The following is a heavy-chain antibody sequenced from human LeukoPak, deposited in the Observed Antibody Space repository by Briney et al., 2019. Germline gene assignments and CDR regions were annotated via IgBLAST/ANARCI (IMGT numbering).Heavy chain of an antibody. CDR1: GFTFSSYA. V-gene: IGHV3-30*04. J-gene: IGHJ4*02. D-gene: IGHD6-13*01. Sequence: GGSLRLSCAASGFTFSSYAMHWVRQAPGKGLEWVAAISYDGSNKYYADSVKGRFTISRDNSKNTLYLQMNSLRAEDTAVYYCARDPRYSSSWYSPFDYWGQGTLVTVSS. CDR3: ARDPRYSSSWYSPFDY. CDR2: ISYDGSNK.